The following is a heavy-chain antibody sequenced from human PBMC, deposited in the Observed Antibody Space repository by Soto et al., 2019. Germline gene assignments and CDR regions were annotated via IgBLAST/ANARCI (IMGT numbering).Heavy chain of an antibody. CDR2: IYWNDDK. J-gene: IGHJ4*02. CDR3: AHAVDTAMVYYFDY. Sequence: QITLKESGPTLVKPTQTLTLTCTFSGFSLSTSGVGVGWIRQPPGKALEWLALIYWNDDKRYSPSLKSRLTITKDTSKNQVVLTMTNMDPVDTATYYCAHAVDTAMVYYFDYWGQGTLVTVSS. V-gene: IGHV2-5*01. CDR1: GFSLSTSGVG. D-gene: IGHD5-18*01.